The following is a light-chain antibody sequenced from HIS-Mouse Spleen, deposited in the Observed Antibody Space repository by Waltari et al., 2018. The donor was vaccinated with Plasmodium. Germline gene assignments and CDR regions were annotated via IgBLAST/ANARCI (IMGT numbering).Light chain of an antibody. Sequence: QLVLTQSPSASASLGASVKLTCTLSSGHRSYAIPWHQQQPEKGPRSLMKLNSDGSHSKGDGIPDRFSGSSSGAERYLTISSLQSEDEADYYCQTWGTGMGVFGGGTKLTVL. CDR3: QTWGTGMGV. J-gene: IGLJ2*01. CDR1: SGHRSYA. CDR2: LNSDGSH. V-gene: IGLV4-69*01.